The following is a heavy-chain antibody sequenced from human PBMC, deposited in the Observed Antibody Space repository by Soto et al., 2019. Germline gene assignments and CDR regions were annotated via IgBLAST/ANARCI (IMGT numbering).Heavy chain of an antibody. Sequence: SETLSLTCTVSGVSISSSTYYWGWIRQPPGKGLEWIGSIYYSGSTNYNPSLKSRVTISVDTSKNQFSLKLSSVTAADTAVYYCARGQDFWSGKLWVGYMDVWGKGTTVTVSS. D-gene: IGHD3-3*01. CDR1: GVSISSSTYY. J-gene: IGHJ6*03. CDR3: ARGQDFWSGKLWVGYMDV. V-gene: IGHV4-39*07. CDR2: IYYSGST.